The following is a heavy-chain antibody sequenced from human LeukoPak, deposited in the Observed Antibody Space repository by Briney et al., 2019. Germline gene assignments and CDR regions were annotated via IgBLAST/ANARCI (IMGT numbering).Heavy chain of an antibody. CDR2: IYYSGST. CDR3: ARDFTKGGLFGSGRSGAFDI. CDR1: GGSISSYY. D-gene: IGHD6-19*01. J-gene: IGHJ3*02. V-gene: IGHV4-59*01. Sequence: SETLSLTCTVSGGSISSYYWSWIRQPPGKGLEWIGYIYYSGSTNYNPSLKSRVTISVDTSKNQFSLKLSSVTAADTAVYYCARDFTKGGLFGSGRSGAFDIWGQGTMATVSS.